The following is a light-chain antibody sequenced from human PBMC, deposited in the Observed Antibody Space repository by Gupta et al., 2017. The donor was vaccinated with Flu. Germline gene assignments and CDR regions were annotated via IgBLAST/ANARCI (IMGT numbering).Light chain of an antibody. Sequence: QSVLTQPPSASGTPGQRVTISCSGSSSNIGSNTVNWYQQLPGTAPKLLIYSDNQRPSGAPDRVSGSRSGTSASLTISGLRSEDEADYYCAAWDDSLNGQWVFGGGTKLTVL. V-gene: IGLV1-44*01. CDR3: AAWDDSLNGQWV. J-gene: IGLJ3*02. CDR2: SDN. CDR1: SSNIGSNT.